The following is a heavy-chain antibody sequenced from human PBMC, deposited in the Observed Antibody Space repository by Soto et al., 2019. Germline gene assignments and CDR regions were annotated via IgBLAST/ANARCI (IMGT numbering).Heavy chain of an antibody. J-gene: IGHJ4*02. CDR1: GFSLSTSGVG. Sequence: QITLKESGPTLVKPTQTLTLTCTLSGFSLSTSGVGVGWIRKPPGKALEWLALIYWDDDKRYSPSLKSRLTVXKXTSKNQEAMTLSNMDPVDTATYYCARSSGRFRSVDYWGQGTLVTVSS. CDR2: IYWDDDK. D-gene: IGHD1-26*01. CDR3: ARSSGRFRSVDY. V-gene: IGHV2-5*02.